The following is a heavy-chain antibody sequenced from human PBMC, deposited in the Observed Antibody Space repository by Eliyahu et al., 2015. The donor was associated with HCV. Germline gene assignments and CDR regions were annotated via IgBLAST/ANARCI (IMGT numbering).Heavy chain of an antibody. CDR3: ARDTTYSNYILDY. V-gene: IGHV1-46*01. J-gene: IGHJ4*02. D-gene: IGHD4-11*01. CDR1: GYTFTSYY. Sequence: QVQLVQSGAEVKKPGASVKVSCKASGYTFTSYYIHWVRQAPGQGLEWMGIINPNGGSTTYAQKFQGRFTVTRDTSTSTVFMELSSLRSEDTAVYYCARDTTYSNYILDYWGQGTLVTVSS. CDR2: INPNGGST.